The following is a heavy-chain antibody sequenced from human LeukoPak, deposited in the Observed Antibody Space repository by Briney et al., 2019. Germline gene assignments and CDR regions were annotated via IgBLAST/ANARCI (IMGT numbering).Heavy chain of an antibody. CDR3: ARVYQSAEYYFDY. V-gene: IGHV4-59*01. D-gene: IGHD2-2*01. J-gene: IGHJ4*02. CDR1: GGSIDSYY. Sequence: SETLSLTCTVSGGSIDSYYRSWIRQPPGKGLEWIGYIYYTGSTEYHPSLTSRVTISLDTSKNQFSLKQTSVTAADTAVYYCARVYQSAEYYFDYWGQGNLVSVSS. CDR2: IYYTGST.